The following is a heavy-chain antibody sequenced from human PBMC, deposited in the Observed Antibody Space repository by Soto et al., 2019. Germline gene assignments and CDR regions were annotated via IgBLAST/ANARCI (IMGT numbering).Heavy chain of an antibody. J-gene: IGHJ4*02. D-gene: IGHD6-13*01. V-gene: IGHV3-64D*06. CDR1: GFTFSSSA. Sequence: GGSLRLSCSASGFTFSSSAMHWVRQAPGKGLEYVSASSSNGGSTYYADSVEGRFTIFRDNSKNTLYLQMSSLRDEDTAEYDCVKVPSLYGSSWSFDYWGQGTLVTVSS. CDR3: VKVPSLYGSSWSFDY. CDR2: SSSNGGST.